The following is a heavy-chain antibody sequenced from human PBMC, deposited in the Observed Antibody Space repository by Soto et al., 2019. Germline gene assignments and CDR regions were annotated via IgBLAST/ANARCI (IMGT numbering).Heavy chain of an antibody. V-gene: IGHV3-23*01. CDR3: AKDSTAYSSSYDFDY. D-gene: IGHD6-6*01. CDR2: ISGSGGST. Sequence: EVQLLESGGGLVQPGGSLRLSCAASGFTFSSYAMSWVRQAPGKGLEWVSGISGSGGSTYYADSVEGRFTISRDNSKNTLYLQMNSLSAEDTAVYYCAKDSTAYSSSYDFDYWGQGTLVTVSS. CDR1: GFTFSSYA. J-gene: IGHJ4*02.